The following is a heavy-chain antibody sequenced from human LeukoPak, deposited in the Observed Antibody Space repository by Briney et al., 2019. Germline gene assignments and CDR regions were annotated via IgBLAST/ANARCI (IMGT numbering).Heavy chain of an antibody. D-gene: IGHD3-10*01. CDR2: INPSGGST. V-gene: IGHV1-46*01. CDR3: ARGRYGSGSHYRVKFDY. Sequence: GASVKVSCKASGYTFTSYYMHWVRQAPGQGLEWMGIINPSGGSTSYAQKFQGRVTMTRNTSISTAYMELSSLRSEDTAVYYCARGRYGSGSHYRVKFDYWGQGTLVTVSS. J-gene: IGHJ4*02. CDR1: GYTFTSYY.